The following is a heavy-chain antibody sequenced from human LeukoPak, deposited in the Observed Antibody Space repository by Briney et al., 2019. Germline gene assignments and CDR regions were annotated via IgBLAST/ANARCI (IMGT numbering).Heavy chain of an antibody. CDR3: ARDQYDTWSRRGNFDS. J-gene: IGHJ4*02. CDR1: GFTVGSSF. Sequence: GGSLRLSCAASGFTVGSSFMTWVRQAPGKGLEWVANIKLDGSEKNYVDSVKGRFTISRDNTKNSLYLQMNSLRAEDTAVFYCARDQYDTWSRRGNFDSWGQGTLVIVSS. V-gene: IGHV3-7*03. D-gene: IGHD3-3*01. CDR2: IKLDGSEK.